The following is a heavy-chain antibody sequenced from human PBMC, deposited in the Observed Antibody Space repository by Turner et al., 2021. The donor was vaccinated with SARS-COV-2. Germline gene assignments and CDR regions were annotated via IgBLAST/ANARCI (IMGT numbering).Heavy chain of an antibody. V-gene: IGHV1-69*01. CDR2: LIPIFGIA. CDR1: SRYA. D-gene: IGHD3-9*01. CDR3: AAWYCDILTGYYSYYYYYMDV. J-gene: IGHJ6*02. Sequence: SRYAISWVRKAPGQGLEWMGGLIPIFGIANYAQKFQGRVTITADESTSTAYMELGSLRSEDTAVYYCAAWYCDILTGYYSYYYYYMDVWGQGTTVTVSS.